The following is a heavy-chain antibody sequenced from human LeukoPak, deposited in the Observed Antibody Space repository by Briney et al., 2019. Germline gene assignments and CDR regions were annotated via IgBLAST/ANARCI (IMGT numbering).Heavy chain of an antibody. D-gene: IGHD1-26*01. J-gene: IGHJ4*02. CDR1: GFTFSSYG. CDR2: IWYDGSNK. Sequence: GRSLRLSCAASGFTFSSYGMHWVRRAPGKGLEWVAVIWYDGSNKYYADSVKGRFTISRDNSKNTLYLQMNSLRAEDTAVYYCARAGYRRWELLNLNFDYWGQGTLVTVSS. V-gene: IGHV3-33*01. CDR3: ARAGYRRWELLNLNFDY.